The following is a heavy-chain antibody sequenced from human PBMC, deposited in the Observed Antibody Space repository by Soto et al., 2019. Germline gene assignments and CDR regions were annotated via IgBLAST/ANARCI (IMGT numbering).Heavy chain of an antibody. V-gene: IGHV1-18*01. Sequence: QVQLVQSGAEVKKPGASVKVSCKASGYTFTSYGISWVRQATGQGLEWMGWINVYNGNTNYAQKLQGRVTMTTDTSTSTAYLDLRSLRSDDTAVYFCARDTSRGEYDYWGQGTLVTVS. CDR3: ARDTSRGEYDY. D-gene: IGHD3-10*01. J-gene: IGHJ4*02. CDR2: INVYNGNT. CDR1: GYTFTSYG.